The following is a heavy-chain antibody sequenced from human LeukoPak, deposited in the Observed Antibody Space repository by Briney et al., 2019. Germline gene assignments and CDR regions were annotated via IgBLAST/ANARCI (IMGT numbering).Heavy chain of an antibody. CDR3: ARDRIPYYYDSSGYYTDAFDI. J-gene: IGHJ3*02. V-gene: IGHV1-46*01. D-gene: IGHD3-22*01. CDR1: GYTFTSYY. Sequence: ASVKVSCKASGYTFTSYYMHWVRQAPGQGLEWMGIINPSGGSTSYAQKFQGRVTMTRDTSISTAYMELSRLRSDDTAVYYCARDRIPYYYDSSGYYTDAFDIWGQGTMVAVSS. CDR2: INPSGGST.